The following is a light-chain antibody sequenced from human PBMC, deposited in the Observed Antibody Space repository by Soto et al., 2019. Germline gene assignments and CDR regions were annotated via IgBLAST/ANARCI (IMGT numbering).Light chain of an antibody. CDR1: QGISSY. Sequence: AIRMTQSPSSLSASTGDRVTITCRASQGISSYLAWYQQKPGKAPKLLIYAASTLQSGVPSRFSGGASGTDFTLTISCLQSEDFATYYCQQYYSYPSYTFGQGTKLEIK. CDR2: AAS. V-gene: IGKV1-8*01. CDR3: QQYYSYPSYT. J-gene: IGKJ2*01.